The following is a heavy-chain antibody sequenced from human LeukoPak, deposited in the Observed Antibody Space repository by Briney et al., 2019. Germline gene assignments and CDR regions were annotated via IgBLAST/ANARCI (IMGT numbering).Heavy chain of an antibody. D-gene: IGHD3-16*01. J-gene: IGHJ5*02. Sequence: PGGSLRLSCAVSGFIFSRHWMSWVRQAPGKGLEWVGFIRSKTHGGTTEYAASVKGRFIISRDDSRSIAYLQMNSLKTEDTAVYYCTRAPSLGWFDPWGQGTLVTVSS. CDR2: IRSKTHGGTT. CDR3: TRAPSLGWFDP. V-gene: IGHV3-49*04. CDR1: GFIFSRHW.